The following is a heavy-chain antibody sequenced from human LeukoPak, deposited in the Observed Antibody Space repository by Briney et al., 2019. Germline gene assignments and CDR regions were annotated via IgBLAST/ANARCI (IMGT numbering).Heavy chain of an antibody. D-gene: IGHD3-10*01. V-gene: IGHV3-23*01. CDR3: AKGYFGSESYYNPYFDY. Sequence: GGSLRLSCVASGFTFKSYAMTWVRQAPGKGLEWVSGITNGGTAHYGDSVKGRFTISRDNSKSSLYLQMNTLSAEDTAVYYCAKGYFGSESYYNPYFDYWGQGTLVTVSS. CDR1: GFTFKSYA. J-gene: IGHJ4*02. CDR2: ITNGGTA.